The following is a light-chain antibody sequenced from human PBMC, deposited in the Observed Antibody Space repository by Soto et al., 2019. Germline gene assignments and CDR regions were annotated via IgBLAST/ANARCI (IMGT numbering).Light chain of an antibody. CDR1: QSVSSY. Sequence: EIVLTQSPDTLSLSPGERATLFCRASQSVSSYLAWYQQKPGQAPRLLIYDASNRATGIPARFSGSGSGTDFTLTISSLEPEDFAVYYCQQRSNWVLTFGGGTKVDIK. CDR3: QQRSNWVLT. CDR2: DAS. J-gene: IGKJ4*01. V-gene: IGKV3-11*01.